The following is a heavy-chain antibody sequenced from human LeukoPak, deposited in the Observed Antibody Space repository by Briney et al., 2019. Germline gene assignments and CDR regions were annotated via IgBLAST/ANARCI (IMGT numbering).Heavy chain of an antibody. J-gene: IGHJ4*02. CDR3: ARDHTVTTFASSYFDY. CDR1: GFTFRSYW. CDR2: ISSRSGSI. Sequence: PGGSLRLSCAASGFTFRSYWMNWVRQAPGKGLEWVSYISSRSGSIYYADSVKGRFTISRDNGKNSLYLQMNSLRAEDTAVYYCARDHTVTTFASSYFDYWGQGTLVTVSS. D-gene: IGHD4-17*01. V-gene: IGHV3-48*01.